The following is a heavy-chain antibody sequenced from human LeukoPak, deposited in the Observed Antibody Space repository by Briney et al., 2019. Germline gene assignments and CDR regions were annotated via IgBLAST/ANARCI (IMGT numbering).Heavy chain of an antibody. CDR1: GGSISSGGYS. J-gene: IGHJ5*02. CDR3: ARTMLREYNWFDP. V-gene: IGHV4-30-2*01. D-gene: IGHD2-8*01. Sequence: SQTLSLTCSVSGGSISSGGYSWSWIRQPPGKGLEWIGYIYHSGSTYYNPSLKSRVTISVDRSKNQFSLKLSSVTAADTAVYYCARTMLREYNWFDPWGQGTLVTVSS. CDR2: IYHSGST.